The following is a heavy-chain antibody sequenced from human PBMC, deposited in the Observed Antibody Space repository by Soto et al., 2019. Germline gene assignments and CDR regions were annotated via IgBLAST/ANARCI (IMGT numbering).Heavy chain of an antibody. CDR1: GFTFSSYA. D-gene: IGHD3-10*01. V-gene: IGHV3-64D*06. CDR3: VSWFGELLEGYYFDY. Sequence: PGGSLRLSCSASGFTFSSYAMHWVRQAPGKGLEYVSAISSNGGSTYYADSVKGRFTISRDNSKNTLYLQMSSLRAEDTAVYYCVSWFGELLEGYYFDYWGQGTLVTVSS. CDR2: ISSNGGST. J-gene: IGHJ4*02.